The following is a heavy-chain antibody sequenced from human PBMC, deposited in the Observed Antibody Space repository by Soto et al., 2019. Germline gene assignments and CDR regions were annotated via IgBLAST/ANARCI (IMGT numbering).Heavy chain of an antibody. CDR1: GFTFSSYG. CDR3: ARESPSSQWLPTRYFDY. D-gene: IGHD6-19*01. J-gene: IGHJ4*02. V-gene: IGHV3-23*01. Sequence: EVQLLESGGGLVQPGGSLRLSCEVSGFTFSSYGMNWVRQAPDKGLEWVSTIGIGGDTYYADSVRGRFTISRDNAKNSLFLQMNSLREEDTAVYYCARESPSSQWLPTRYFDYWGQGTLVTVSS. CDR2: IGIGGDT.